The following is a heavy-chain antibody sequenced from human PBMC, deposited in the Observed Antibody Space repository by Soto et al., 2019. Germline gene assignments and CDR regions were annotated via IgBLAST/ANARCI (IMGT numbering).Heavy chain of an antibody. D-gene: IGHD6-25*01. CDR1: GDTFSSYA. CDR3: ARNRIAAWPWWFDP. Sequence: QVQLVQSGAEVKKPGSSVKVSCKASGDTFSSYAISWVRQAPGQVLEWMGGVIPIFGTADYAQKFQGRVTIIADKSTSTAYMELRSLTFEDTAVYYCARNRIAAWPWWFDPWGQGTLVTVSS. CDR2: VIPIFGTA. J-gene: IGHJ5*02. V-gene: IGHV1-69*06.